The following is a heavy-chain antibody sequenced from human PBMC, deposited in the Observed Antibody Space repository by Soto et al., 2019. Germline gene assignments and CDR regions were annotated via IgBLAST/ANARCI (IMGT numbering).Heavy chain of an antibody. CDR1: GGTFSSYA. Sequence: QVQLVQSGAEVKKPGSSVKVSCKASGGTFSSYAISWVRQAPGQGLEWMGGIIPIFGTANYAQKFQGRVTITADESTSTAYMELSSLRSEDTAVYYCARDRVAYYYDSSGYYYGYWGQGTLVTVSS. D-gene: IGHD3-22*01. J-gene: IGHJ4*02. V-gene: IGHV1-69*01. CDR2: IIPIFGTA. CDR3: ARDRVAYYYDSSGYYYGY.